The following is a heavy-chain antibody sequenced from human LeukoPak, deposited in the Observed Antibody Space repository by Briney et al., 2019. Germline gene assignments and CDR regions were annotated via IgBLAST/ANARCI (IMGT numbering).Heavy chain of an antibody. CDR2: INPNSGGT. D-gene: IGHD3-9*01. J-gene: IGHJ4*02. Sequence: ASVKVSCKASGYTFAAYYMYWVRQAPGQGLEWMGWINPNSGGTNYAQKFQGRVTMTRDTSISTAYMELSRLRSDDTAVYYCAREWDYDILTGYVTHFDYWGQGTLVTVSS. V-gene: IGHV1-2*02. CDR3: AREWDYDILTGYVTHFDY. CDR1: GYTFAAYY.